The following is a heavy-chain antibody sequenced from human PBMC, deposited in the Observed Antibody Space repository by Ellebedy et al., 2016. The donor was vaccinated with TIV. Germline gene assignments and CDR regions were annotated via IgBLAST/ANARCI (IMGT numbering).Heavy chain of an antibody. D-gene: IGHD5-12*01. J-gene: IGHJ4*02. CDR2: IRGGGERT. CDR1: GFTFDNYA. Sequence: GESLKISXAASGFTFDNYAITWVRQAPGKGLEWVSAIRGGGERTYYADSVSSRFTVSRDNSKNTLYLQMNSLRVEDTAVYYCARGYDIFDFWGQGTLVTVSS. CDR3: ARGYDIFDF. V-gene: IGHV3-23*01.